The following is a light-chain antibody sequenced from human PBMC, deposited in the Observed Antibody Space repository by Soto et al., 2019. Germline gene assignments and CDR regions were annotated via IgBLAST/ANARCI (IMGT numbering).Light chain of an antibody. CDR2: WAS. CDR3: QQYYSTPYT. CDR1: QSVLYSSNNNNY. Sequence: DIVMTQSPDSLAVSLGERATINCKSSQSVLYSSNNNNYLSWYQQKPGQPPKLLIYWASTRESGVPDRFSGSGSGTDFPLSISSLQAEGVAVYYCQQYYSTPYTFGQGTKLEIK. V-gene: IGKV4-1*01. J-gene: IGKJ2*01.